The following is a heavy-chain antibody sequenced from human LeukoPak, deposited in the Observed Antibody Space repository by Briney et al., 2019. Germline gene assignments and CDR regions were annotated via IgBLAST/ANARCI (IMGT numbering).Heavy chain of an antibody. V-gene: IGHV4-59*01. CDR1: GGSISNYF. J-gene: IGHJ3*02. CDR2: IYHSGST. CDR3: ARYTSMVAFHAHGFDI. Sequence: SETLSLTCTVSGGSISNYFWSWIRQPPGKGLEWIGYIYHSGSTNYNPSLKSRVTISVDTSKNQFSLKLRSVTAADTAVYYCARYTSMVAFHAHGFDIWGQGTMVTVS. D-gene: IGHD5-18*01.